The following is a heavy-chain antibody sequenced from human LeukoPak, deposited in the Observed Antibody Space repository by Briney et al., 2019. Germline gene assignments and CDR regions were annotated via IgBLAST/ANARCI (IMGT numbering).Heavy chain of an antibody. D-gene: IGHD3-10*01. J-gene: IGHJ4*02. V-gene: IGHV1-18*01. CDR2: ISAYNGNT. Sequence: ASVKVSCKASGYTFTSYGISWVRQAPGQGLVWMGWISAYNGNTNYAQKLQGRVTMTTDTSTSTAYMELRSLRSDDTAVYYCARVTLWFGESSTTRTEIDYWGQGTLVTVSS. CDR3: ARVTLWFGESSTTRTEIDY. CDR1: GYTFTSYG.